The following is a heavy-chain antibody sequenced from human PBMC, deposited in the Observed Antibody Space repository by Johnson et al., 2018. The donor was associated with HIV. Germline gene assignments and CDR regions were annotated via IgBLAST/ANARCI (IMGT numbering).Heavy chain of an antibody. D-gene: IGHD3-16*01. CDR3: AKGRLGVAFDI. CDR2: ISYDGSNK. J-gene: IGHJ3*02. Sequence: QVQLVESGGGVVQPGRSLRLSCAAPGFTFSSYGMHWVRQAPGKGLEWLAVISYDGSNKYYGDSVKGRFTISRDNSKNTLYLQMNSLRAEDTAVYYCAKGRLGVAFDIWGQGTMVTVSS. V-gene: IGHV3-30*18. CDR1: GFTFSSYG.